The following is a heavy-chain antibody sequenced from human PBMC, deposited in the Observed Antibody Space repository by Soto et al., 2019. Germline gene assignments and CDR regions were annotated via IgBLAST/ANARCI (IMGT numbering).Heavy chain of an antibody. CDR3: ESSRGYSYGSGGMDV. Sequence: GGSLRLSCAASGFTFSSYSMNWVRQAPGKGLEWVSSISSSSSYIYYADSVKGRFTISRDNAKNSLYLQMNSLRAEDTAVYYCESSRGYSYGSGGMDVWGPGTKVTVYS. J-gene: IGHJ6*02. CDR2: ISSSSSYI. D-gene: IGHD5-18*01. CDR1: GFTFSSYS. V-gene: IGHV3-21*01.